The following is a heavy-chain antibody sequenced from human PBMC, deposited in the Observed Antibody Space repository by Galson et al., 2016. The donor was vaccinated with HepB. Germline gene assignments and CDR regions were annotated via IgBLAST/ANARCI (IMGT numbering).Heavy chain of an antibody. D-gene: IGHD6-19*01. CDR1: GFSLTTRGVG. V-gene: IGHV2-5*02. Sequence: PALVKPTQTLSLTCAFSGFSLTTRGVGVGWIRQPPGKGLEWLALIFWDDDNRYNPSLRTRLTIAKDSSGNQVVLTLANVDPVDTATYFCAHSLKGSGWYYFNYWGHGILVTVSS. J-gene: IGHJ4*01. CDR2: IFWDDDN. CDR3: AHSLKGSGWYYFNY.